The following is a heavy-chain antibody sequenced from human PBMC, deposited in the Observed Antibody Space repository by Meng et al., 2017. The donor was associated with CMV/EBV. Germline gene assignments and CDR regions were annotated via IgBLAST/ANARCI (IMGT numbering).Heavy chain of an antibody. CDR3: ARDGAVAGTLGYYYYYGMDV. Sequence: GESLKISCAASGFTFSSYEMNWVRQAPGKGLEWVSYISSSGSTIYYADSVKGRFTISRDNAKNSLYLQMNSLRAEDTAVYYCARDGAVAGTLGYYYYYGMDVWGRGTTVTVSS. J-gene: IGHJ6*02. CDR2: ISSSGSTI. V-gene: IGHV3-48*03. D-gene: IGHD6-19*01. CDR1: GFTFSSYE.